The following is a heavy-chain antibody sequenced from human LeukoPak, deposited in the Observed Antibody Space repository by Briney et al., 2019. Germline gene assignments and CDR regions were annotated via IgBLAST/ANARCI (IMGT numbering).Heavy chain of an antibody. CDR3: AKNPWFGEFPDNWFDP. CDR2: ISGSGGST. CDR1: GFTFSSYA. D-gene: IGHD3-10*01. Sequence: PGGSLRLSCAASGFTFSSYAMSWVRQAPGKGLEWVSAISGSGGSTYYADSVKGRFTISRDNSKNTLYLQMNSLRAEDTAVYYCAKNPWFGEFPDNWFDPWGQGTLVTVSS. J-gene: IGHJ5*02. V-gene: IGHV3-23*01.